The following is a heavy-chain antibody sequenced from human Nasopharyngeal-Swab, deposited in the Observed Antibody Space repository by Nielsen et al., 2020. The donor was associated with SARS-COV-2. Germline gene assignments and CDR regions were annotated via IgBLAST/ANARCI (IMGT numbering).Heavy chain of an antibody. J-gene: IGHJ4*02. D-gene: IGHD4-11*01. Sequence: GGSLRLSCATSGFTFSTYWMTWVRQAPGKGLEWVANIKQDGSEKYYIDSVKGRFTISRDNAKSSLFLEMNSLRVEDTALYYCAPDGYSFGYDRGYWGQGTLVIVSS. V-gene: IGHV3-7*01. CDR1: GFTFSTYW. CDR3: APDGYSFGYDRGY. CDR2: IKQDGSEK.